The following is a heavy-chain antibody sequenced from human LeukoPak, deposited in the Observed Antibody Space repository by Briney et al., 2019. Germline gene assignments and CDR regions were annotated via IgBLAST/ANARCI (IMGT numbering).Heavy chain of an antibody. V-gene: IGHV4-38-2*02. CDR2: IYHSGST. Sequence: SETLSLTCTVSGYSISSGYYWGWIRQPPGKGLEWIGSIYHSGSTYYNPSLKSRVTISVYTSKNQLSLKLSSVTAADTAVYYCASDDILTGFDYWGQGTLVTVSS. J-gene: IGHJ4*02. CDR1: GYSISSGYY. CDR3: ASDDILTGFDY. D-gene: IGHD3-9*01.